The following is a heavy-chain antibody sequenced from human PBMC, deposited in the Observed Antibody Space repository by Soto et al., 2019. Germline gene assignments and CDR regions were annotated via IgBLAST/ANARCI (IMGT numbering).Heavy chain of an antibody. D-gene: IGHD6-13*01. CDR2: IYPTDSNS. CDR1: GYNFNIYQ. V-gene: IGHV5-51*01. J-gene: IGHJ3*02. Sequence: GASLKISCKGSGYNFNIYQIGWVRHVPGKGLESVGIIYPTDSNSRYSPSFEGHVIFTADKSISTVYLQWSSLKASDTATYYCARRAPGSSSWRAFDKWGQGTMVTVSS. CDR3: ARRAPGSSSWRAFDK.